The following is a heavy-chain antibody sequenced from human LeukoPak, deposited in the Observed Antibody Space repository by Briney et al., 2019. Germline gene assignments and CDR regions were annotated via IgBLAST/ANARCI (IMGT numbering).Heavy chain of an antibody. Sequence: GGSLRLSCAASEFIVSSNYMSWVRQAPGKGLEWVSVIYSGHNTYYADSVKGRFTISRDNSKNTLYLQMNSLRAEDTAVYYCARAMTAAEDYWGQGTLVTVSS. CDR2: IYSGHNT. CDR1: EFIVSSNY. CDR3: ARAMTAAEDY. D-gene: IGHD2-21*02. J-gene: IGHJ4*02. V-gene: IGHV3-66*01.